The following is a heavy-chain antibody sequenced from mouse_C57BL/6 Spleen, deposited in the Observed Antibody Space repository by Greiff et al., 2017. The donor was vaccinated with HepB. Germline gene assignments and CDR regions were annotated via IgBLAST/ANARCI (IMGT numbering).Heavy chain of an antibody. D-gene: IGHD1-1*01. CDR1: GFNIKDYY. Sequence: EVQLQQSGAELVKPGASVKLSCTASGFNIKDYYMHWVKQRTEQGLEWIGRIDPEDGETKYAPKFQGKATITAATSSNPTYLQLSSLTSEDRAFYYYSVDYYGSSCDDGGQGTTLTVSS. V-gene: IGHV14-2*01. CDR3: SVDYYGSSCDD. CDR2: IDPEDGET. J-gene: IGHJ2*01.